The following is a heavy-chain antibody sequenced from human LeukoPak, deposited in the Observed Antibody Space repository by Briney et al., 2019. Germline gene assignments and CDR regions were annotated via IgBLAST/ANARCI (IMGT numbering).Heavy chain of an antibody. CDR1: GDSIRGYY. CDR2: IYTSGCT. J-gene: IGHJ6*03. V-gene: IGHV4-4*07. CDR3: GRDSPEHYGSGTYAYDYYYIDL. D-gene: IGHD3-10*01. Sequence: NPSETLSVTCTVSGDSIRGYYWSWIRQPAGKGLEWIGRIYTSGCTEYNPSLKSGVIMSIDTSNNHFPQRLTYMTAADTAVYYCGRDSPEHYGSGTYAYDYYYIDLWGEGTTVTISS.